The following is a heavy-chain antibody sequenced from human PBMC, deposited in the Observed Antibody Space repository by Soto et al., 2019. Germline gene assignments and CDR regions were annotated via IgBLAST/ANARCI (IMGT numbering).Heavy chain of an antibody. CDR2: INPSGGST. J-gene: IGHJ4*02. CDR3: ARGNNYFSGTYAKIDY. CDR1: GYIFINYY. V-gene: IGHV1-46*01. D-gene: IGHD3-10*01. Sequence: ASVTVSCKASGYIFINYYMHWVRQAPGQGLELMSKINPSGGSTNYAQKFQGRITITRDRSTSTVFMDLSGLRSQDTAVYFCARGNNYFSGTYAKIDYWGQGTLVTVS.